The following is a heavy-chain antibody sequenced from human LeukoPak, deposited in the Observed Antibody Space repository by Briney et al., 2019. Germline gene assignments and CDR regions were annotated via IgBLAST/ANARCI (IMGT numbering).Heavy chain of an antibody. V-gene: IGHV3-21*01. D-gene: IGHD4-17*01. CDR1: GFSFSSYW. CDR2: ISSSSSYI. CDR3: ARGVNDYDEDPKMDV. J-gene: IGHJ6*02. Sequence: GGSLRLSCAASGFSFSSYWMNWVRQAPGKGLEWVSSISSSSSYIYYADSVKGRFTISRDNAKNSLYLQMNSLRAEDTAVYYCARGVNDYDEDPKMDVWGQGTTVTVSS.